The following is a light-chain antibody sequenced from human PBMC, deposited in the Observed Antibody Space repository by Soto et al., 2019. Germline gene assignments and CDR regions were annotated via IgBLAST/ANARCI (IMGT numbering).Light chain of an antibody. J-gene: IGKJ1*01. CDR3: QQYGSSSSWT. Sequence: DIVLTQSPGTLSLSPGERATLSCRASESLSSNYLAWHQQKPGQAPRLLIYGASTRATGIPDRFSGSGSGTDFTLTINRLEPEDFAVYYCQQYGSSSSWTFGQGTKVEIK. CDR2: GAS. V-gene: IGKV3-20*01. CDR1: ESLSSNY.